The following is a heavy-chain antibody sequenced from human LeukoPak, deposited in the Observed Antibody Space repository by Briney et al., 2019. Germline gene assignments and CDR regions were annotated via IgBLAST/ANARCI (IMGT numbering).Heavy chain of an antibody. CDR2: IYPGDSDT. V-gene: IGHV5-51*01. Sequence: GESLKISCKGPGYSFTSYWIGWVRQMPGKGLEWMGIIYPGDSDTRYSPSFQGQVTISADKSISTAYLQWSSLKASDTAMYYCARREDYGGTTPRDYYYYGMDVWGQGTTVTVSS. J-gene: IGHJ6*02. CDR3: ARREDYGGTTPRDYYYYGMDV. D-gene: IGHD4-23*01. CDR1: GYSFTSYW.